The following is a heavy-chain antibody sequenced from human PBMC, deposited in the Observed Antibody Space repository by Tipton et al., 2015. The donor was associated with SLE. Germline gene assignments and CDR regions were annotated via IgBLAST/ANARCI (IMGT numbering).Heavy chain of an antibody. CDR2: INPNSGAT. V-gene: IGHV1-2*02. CDR1: GYTFTGSY. D-gene: IGHD6-13*01. J-gene: IGHJ5*02. Sequence: QLVQSGPEVKKPGASVKVSCKASGYTFTGSYMHWVRQAPGQGLEWMGWINPNSGATYVAQKFQGRVTLTRDTSISAAYMELRRLTSDDTAFYYCARDVAATGTVNYFDPWGQGTLVTVSS. CDR3: ARDVAATGTVNYFDP.